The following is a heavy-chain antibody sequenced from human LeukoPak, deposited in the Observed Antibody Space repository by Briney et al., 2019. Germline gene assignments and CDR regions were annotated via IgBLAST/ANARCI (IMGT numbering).Heavy chain of an antibody. CDR1: GGSISSYY. D-gene: IGHD3-10*01. Sequence: SETLSLTCTVSGGSISSYYWSWIRQPAGKGLEWIWRIYTSGSTNYNPSLKSRVTMSVNTSKNQFSLKLSSVTAADTAVYYCARDPYGSGSYSFDYWGQGTLVTVSS. J-gene: IGHJ4*02. CDR2: IYTSGST. V-gene: IGHV4-4*07. CDR3: ARDPYGSGSYSFDY.